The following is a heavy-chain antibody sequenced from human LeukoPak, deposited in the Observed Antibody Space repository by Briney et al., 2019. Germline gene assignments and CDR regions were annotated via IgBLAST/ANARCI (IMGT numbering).Heavy chain of an antibody. CDR3: AKGDIVVVPAAIGANFDY. CDR1: GFTFSSYA. J-gene: IGHJ4*02. D-gene: IGHD2-2*02. V-gene: IGHV3-23*01. Sequence: GGSLRLSCAASGFTFSSYAMSWVRQAPGKGLEWVSAISGSGGSTYYADSVKGRFTISRDNSKNTLYLQMNSLRAEDTAVYYCAKGDIVVVPAAIGANFDYWGQGTLVTVSS. CDR2: ISGSGGST.